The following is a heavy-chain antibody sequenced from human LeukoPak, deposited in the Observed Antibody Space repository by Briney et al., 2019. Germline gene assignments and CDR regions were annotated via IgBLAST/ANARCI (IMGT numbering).Heavy chain of an antibody. CDR3: AKADSSGYYWYYFDY. V-gene: IGHV3-23*01. Sequence: PGGSLRLSCAASGFTFSSYAMSWVRQAPGKGLEWVSAISGSGGSTYYADSVKGRFTISRDNSKNTLYLQMNSLRAEDTAVCYCAKADSSGYYWYYFDYWGQGTLVTVSS. CDR2: ISGSGGST. D-gene: IGHD3-22*01. CDR1: GFTFSSYA. J-gene: IGHJ4*02.